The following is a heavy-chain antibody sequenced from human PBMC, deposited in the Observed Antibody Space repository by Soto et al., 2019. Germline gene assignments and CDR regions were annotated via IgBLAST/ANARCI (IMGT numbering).Heavy chain of an antibody. J-gene: IGHJ3*02. Sequence: QVQLVQSGAEEKKPGASVKVSCKASGYTFTSYAMHWVRQAPGQRLEWMGWINAGNGNTKYSQKFQGRVTITRDTSASTGYMELSRLRTEDTAVYSCARGEGRDAFDKRGQGKLVTPAS. CDR1: GYTFTSYA. V-gene: IGHV1-3*05. CDR2: INAGNGNT. CDR3: ARGEGRDAFDK.